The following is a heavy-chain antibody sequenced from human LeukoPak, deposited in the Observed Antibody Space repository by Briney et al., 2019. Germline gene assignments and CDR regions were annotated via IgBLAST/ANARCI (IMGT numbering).Heavy chain of an antibody. D-gene: IGHD5-12*01. CDR3: ARSHFEAGLVATVHAFDI. V-gene: IGHV4-34*01. J-gene: IGHJ3*02. CDR1: GGSFSGYY. CDR2: INHSGST. Sequence: SETLSLTCAVYGGSFSGYYWSWIRQPPGKGLEWIGEINHSGSTNYNPSFKSRVTISVDTSKNQFSLKLSSVTAADTAVYYCARSHFEAGLVATVHAFDIWGQGTMVTVSS.